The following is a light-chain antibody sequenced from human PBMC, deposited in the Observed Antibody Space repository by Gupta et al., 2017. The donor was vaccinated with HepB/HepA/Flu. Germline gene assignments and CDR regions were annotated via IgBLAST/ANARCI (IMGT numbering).Light chain of an antibody. CDR3: MIWHNSAYV. Sequence: GINVDTYRIYWYQQKPGSPPQYLLTYKSDSDKQQGSGVPSRFSGSKDASANAGILFISGRQSEDEDDYYCMIWHNSAYVFGTGTKVTVL. CDR2: YKSDSDK. CDR1: GINVDTYR. V-gene: IGLV5-45*01. J-gene: IGLJ1*01.